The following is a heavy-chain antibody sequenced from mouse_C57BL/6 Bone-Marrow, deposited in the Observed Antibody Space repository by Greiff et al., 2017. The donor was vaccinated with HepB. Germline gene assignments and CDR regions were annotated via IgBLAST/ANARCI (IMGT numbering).Heavy chain of an antibody. D-gene: IGHD2-3*01. CDR3: ARGWLLLRGAMDY. CDR1: GFNIKDYY. CDR2: IDPEDGET. J-gene: IGHJ4*01. Sequence: EVKLVESGAELVKPGASVKLSCTASGFNIKDYYMHWVKQRTEQGLEWIGRIDPEDGETKYAPKFQGKATITADISSNTAYLQLSSLTSEDTAVYYCARGWLLLRGAMDYWGQGTSVTVSS. V-gene: IGHV14-2*01.